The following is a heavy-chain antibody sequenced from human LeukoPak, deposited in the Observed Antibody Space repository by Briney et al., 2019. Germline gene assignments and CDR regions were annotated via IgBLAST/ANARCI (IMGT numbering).Heavy chain of an antibody. J-gene: IGHJ4*02. CDR1: GFTFSSYW. Sequence: GGSLRLSCAASGFTFSSYWMHWVRQAPGKGLVWVSRINSDGSSTSYADSVKGRFTISRDNAKNTLYLQMNSLRAEDTAVYYCARGGFYDGKVDYWGQGTLVTVSS. V-gene: IGHV3-74*01. D-gene: IGHD4-23*01. CDR3: ARGGFYDGKVDY. CDR2: INSDGSST.